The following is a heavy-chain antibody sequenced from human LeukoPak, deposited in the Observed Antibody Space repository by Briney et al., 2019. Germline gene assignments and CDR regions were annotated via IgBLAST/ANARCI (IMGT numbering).Heavy chain of an antibody. D-gene: IGHD2/OR15-2a*01. V-gene: IGHV3-48*02. J-gene: IGHJ4*02. CDR3: AGETIYVFDN. CDR2: ISSSSSTI. Sequence: PGGSLRLSCAASGFTFSGYSMNWIRQAPGKGLEWVSYISSSSSTIEYADSVKGRFTISRDNAKNSLYLQMNSLRDEDTAVYYCAGETIYVFDNWGQGTLVTVSS. CDR1: GFTFSGYS.